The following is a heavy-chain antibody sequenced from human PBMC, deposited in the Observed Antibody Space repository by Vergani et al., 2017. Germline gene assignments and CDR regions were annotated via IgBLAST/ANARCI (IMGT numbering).Heavy chain of an antibody. CDR3: AKANPRNSGYDYLYYYHAMDV. D-gene: IGHD5-12*01. Sequence: EVQLLESGGDLVQTGGSLRLSCAASGFTFNHSAMNWVRQAPGEGLEWVSGISGSGGSTYYAGSVKGRFTISRDSSKNMLYLQMNSLSAGDTAVYYCAKANPRNSGYDYLYYYHAMDVWGKGTTVTVSS. CDR1: GFTFNHSA. CDR2: ISGSGGST. V-gene: IGHV3-23*01. J-gene: IGHJ6*04.